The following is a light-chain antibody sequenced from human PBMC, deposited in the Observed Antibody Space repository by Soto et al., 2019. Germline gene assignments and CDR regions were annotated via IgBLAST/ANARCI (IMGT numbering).Light chain of an antibody. Sequence: QSALTQPPSVSGSPGQSVTISCTGTSSDVGGSNFVSWYQQHPGKAPKLIIYDVHRQPSGIPDRFNGSKSGTTASLTISGLRAEDEANYYCCRYEGHFNCVFGGGTKVTVL. CDR2: DVH. J-gene: IGLJ3*02. V-gene: IGLV2-11*01. CDR3: CRYEGHFNCV. CDR1: SSDVGGSNF.